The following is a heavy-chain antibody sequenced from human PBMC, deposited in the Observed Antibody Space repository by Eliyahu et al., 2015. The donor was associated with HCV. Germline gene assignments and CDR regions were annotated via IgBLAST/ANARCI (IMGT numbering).Heavy chain of an antibody. CDR3: AKGTGVPNWLDP. Sequence: EVQLLESGGALVQPGGSXXLSCAASGFPFSSYAMHWVRQAPGKGLEWVSAIRGGSTYYADSVNGRFTISRDNSKNTLYLQMNSLRAEDTAVYYCAKGTGVPNWLDPWGQGTLVTVSS. V-gene: IGHV3-23*01. D-gene: IGHD2-2*01. CDR1: GFPFSSYA. J-gene: IGHJ5*02. CDR2: IRGGST.